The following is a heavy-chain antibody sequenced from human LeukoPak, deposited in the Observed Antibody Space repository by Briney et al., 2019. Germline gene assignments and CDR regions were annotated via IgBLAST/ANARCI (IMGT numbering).Heavy chain of an antibody. J-gene: IGHJ3*02. Sequence: GGSLRLSCAASGFTFDFSSSWMSWVRQAPGKGLEWVGNIQPDGSEQYPVDSVKGRFTISRDNSRKLLFLQMNSLRVEDTAVYYCARQGISDLKLFGLLVTSSAFDIWGQGTMVTVSS. CDR1: GFTFDFSSSW. CDR2: IQPDGSEQ. V-gene: IGHV3-7*01. D-gene: IGHD2-21*01. CDR3: ARQGISDLKLFGLLVTSSAFDI.